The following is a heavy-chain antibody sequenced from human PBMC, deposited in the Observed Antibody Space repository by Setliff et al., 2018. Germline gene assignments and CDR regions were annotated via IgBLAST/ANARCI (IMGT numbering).Heavy chain of an antibody. CDR3: ARGFDVCGGGACYTDGPYYFDY. V-gene: IGHV4-4*08. J-gene: IGHJ4*02. D-gene: IGHD2-21*02. CDR2: IFTSGST. CDR1: DVSISGYY. Sequence: SETLSLTCTVSDVSISGYYWSWIRQPPGKGLEWIGYIFTSGSTQYNPSLKSRVTISVDTSKNQFSLKLSSVAAADTAVYYCARGFDVCGGGACYTDGPYYFDYWGLGTLVTVSS.